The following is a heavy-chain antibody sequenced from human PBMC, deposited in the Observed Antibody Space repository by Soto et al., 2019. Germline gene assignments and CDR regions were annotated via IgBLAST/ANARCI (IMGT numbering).Heavy chain of an antibody. J-gene: IGHJ4*02. CDR3: ARLVIYYYGSGSYFDY. V-gene: IGHV3-53*04. D-gene: IGHD3-10*01. CDR1: GFTVSSNY. CDR2: IYSGGST. Sequence: GGSLRLSCAASGFTVSSNYMSWVRQAPGKGLEWVSVIYSGGSTYYADSVKGRFTISRHNSKNTLYLQMNSLRAEDTAVYYCARLVIYYYGSGSYFDYWGQGTLVTVSS.